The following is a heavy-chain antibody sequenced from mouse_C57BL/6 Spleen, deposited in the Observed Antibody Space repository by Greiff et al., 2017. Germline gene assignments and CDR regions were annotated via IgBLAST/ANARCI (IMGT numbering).Heavy chain of an antibody. D-gene: IGHD2-14*01. Sequence: VQLQESGAELVKPGASVKMSCKASGYTFTTYPIEWMKQNHGKSLEWIGNFHPYNDDTKYNEKLQGKATLTVEKSSSTVYLELSRLTSDDSAVYYCARGYRNDDAMGYWGQGTSVTVSS. CDR2: FHPYNDDT. J-gene: IGHJ4*01. CDR3: ARGYRNDDAMGY. V-gene: IGHV1-47*01. CDR1: GYTFTTYP.